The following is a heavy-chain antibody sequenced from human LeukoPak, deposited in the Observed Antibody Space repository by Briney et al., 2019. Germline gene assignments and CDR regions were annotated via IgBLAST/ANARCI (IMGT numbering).Heavy chain of an antibody. Sequence: GGSLRLSCAASGFTFSTYRLNWVRQAPGKGLEWVSYISSSSSTIYYADSVKGRFTISRDNAKNSLYLQMNSLRTEDTAVYYCARAVTTYVDYWGQGTLVTVSS. J-gene: IGHJ4*02. V-gene: IGHV3-48*01. CDR1: GFTFSTYR. CDR3: ARAVTTYVDY. CDR2: ISSSSSTI. D-gene: IGHD4-17*01.